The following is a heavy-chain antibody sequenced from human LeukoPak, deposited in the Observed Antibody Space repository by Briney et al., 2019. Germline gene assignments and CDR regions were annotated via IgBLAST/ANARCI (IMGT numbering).Heavy chain of an antibody. D-gene: IGHD3-3*01. J-gene: IGHJ4*02. CDR3: ARAPGTGIFGVAIPSPFDY. V-gene: IGHV3-21*01. Sequence: PGGSLRLSCAASGFTFSSYNMNWVRQAPGKGLEWVSSITRSSYIYYADSVKGRFTISGANAKNSLYLQMDSLRAEDTAVYYCARAPGTGIFGVAIPSPFDYWGQGTLVTVSS. CDR2: ITRSSYI. CDR1: GFTFSSYN.